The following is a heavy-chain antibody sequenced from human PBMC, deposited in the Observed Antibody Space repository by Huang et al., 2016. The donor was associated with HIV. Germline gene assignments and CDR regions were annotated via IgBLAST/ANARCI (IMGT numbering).Heavy chain of an antibody. D-gene: IGHD6-13*01. J-gene: IGHJ4*02. CDR1: GDFISSTNYY. CDR2: VYQRGNT. CDR3: ASQHIGAAATWF. V-gene: IGHV4-39*01. Sequence: QLQLQESGPGQVKPSETLSLTCTVSGDFISSTNYYWGWVRQSPGKGLEWVGSVYQRGNTNYNPSLKRRVTLSVDTSRNQFSLRLNSVTAADTAVYYCASQHIGAAATWFWGRGTQVAVSS.